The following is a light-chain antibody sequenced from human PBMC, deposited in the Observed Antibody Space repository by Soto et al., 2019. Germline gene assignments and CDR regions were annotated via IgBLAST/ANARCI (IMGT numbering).Light chain of an antibody. CDR2: GAS. CDR3: QQYNNWPPLMYT. V-gene: IGKV3-15*01. Sequence: EIVMTQSPATLSVSPGERATLSCRASQIVSSNLAWYQQKPGQAPRLLIYGASTRATGIPARFSGSGSGTEFTLTISSLQSEDFAVYYCQQYNNWPPLMYTFGQGTKLEIK. J-gene: IGKJ2*01. CDR1: QIVSSN.